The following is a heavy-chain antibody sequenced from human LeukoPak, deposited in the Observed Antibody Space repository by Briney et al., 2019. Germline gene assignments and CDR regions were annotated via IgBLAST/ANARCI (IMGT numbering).Heavy chain of an antibody. D-gene: IGHD4-17*01. CDR2: IYPLDSIT. V-gene: IGHV5-51*01. Sequence: GESLKISCQTSGYDFSTKWFGWVRQMPGKGLEWMGIIYPLDSITRYSPSFQGHVTISADTSINTAYLQWPSLKPSDTAIYYCARLAPDYADYWFDPWGQGTLVTVSS. CDR3: ARLAPDYADYWFDP. CDR1: GYDFSTKW. J-gene: IGHJ5*02.